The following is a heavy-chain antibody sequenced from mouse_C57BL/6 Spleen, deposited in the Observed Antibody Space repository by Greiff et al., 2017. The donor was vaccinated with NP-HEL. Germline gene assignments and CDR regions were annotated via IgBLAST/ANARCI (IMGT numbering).Heavy chain of an antibody. V-gene: IGHV5-4*01. Sequence: EVNVVESGGGLVKPGGSLKLSCAASGFTFSSYAMSWVRQTPEKRLEWVATISDGGSYTYYPDNVKGRFTISRDNAKNNLYLQMSHLKSEDTAMYYCARDWSYWGQGTLVTVSA. CDR2: ISDGGSYT. J-gene: IGHJ3*01. CDR1: GFTFSSYA. CDR3: ARDWSY.